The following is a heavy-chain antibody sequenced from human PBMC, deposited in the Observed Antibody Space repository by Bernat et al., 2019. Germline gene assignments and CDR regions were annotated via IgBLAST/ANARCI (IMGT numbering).Heavy chain of an antibody. CDR2: ISFDGSNK. J-gene: IGHJ3*02. Sequence: QVQLVESGGGVVQPGRSLRLSCAASGFTFNSYGMHWVRQAPGKGLEWVAFISFDGSNKYYAESVKGRFTISRDNSKNTLYLQINSLRAEDTAIYHCAEDFEAVAGSGSGGFDIWGQGTMFTVSS. CDR1: GFTFNSYG. CDR3: AEDFEAVAGSGSGGFDI. V-gene: IGHV3-30*18. D-gene: IGHD6-19*01.